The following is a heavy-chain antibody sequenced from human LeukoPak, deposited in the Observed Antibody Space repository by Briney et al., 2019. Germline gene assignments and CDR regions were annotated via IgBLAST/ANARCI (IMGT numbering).Heavy chain of an antibody. V-gene: IGHV1-3*01. CDR3: ARVMDKLERRDWFDP. CDR1: GYTFTSYA. D-gene: IGHD1-1*01. Sequence: ASVKVSCKASGYTFTSYAMHWVRQAPGQRLEWMGWINAGNGNTKYSQKFQGRVTITRDTSASTAYMELSSLRSEDTAVYHCARVMDKLERRDWFDPWGQGTLVTVSS. J-gene: IGHJ5*02. CDR2: INAGNGNT.